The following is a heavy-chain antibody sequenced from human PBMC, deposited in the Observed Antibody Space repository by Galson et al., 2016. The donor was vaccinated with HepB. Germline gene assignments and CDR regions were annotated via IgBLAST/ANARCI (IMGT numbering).Heavy chain of an antibody. D-gene: IGHD3-22*01. CDR2: MYYSGNA. CDR3: ARSNYHDTSRAFDI. Sequence: TLSLTCTVSGGSISSLGHYWTWIRQNPEKGLQWIGYMYYSGNANYNPSLKSRVIISIDTSKNQFSLKLSSVTAADTAVYFCARSNYHDTSRAFDISGQGTVITVSS. J-gene: IGHJ3*02. V-gene: IGHV4-31*03. CDR1: GGSISSLGHY.